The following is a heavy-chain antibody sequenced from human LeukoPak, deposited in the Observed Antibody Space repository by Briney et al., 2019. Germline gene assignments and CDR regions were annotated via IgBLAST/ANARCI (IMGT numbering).Heavy chain of an antibody. CDR2: MHYSGTT. Sequence: PSETLSLTCSVSGGSISGGSISGYHWSWIRQPPGKGLELIAYMHYSGTTHYNPSLKSRVTISVDTSKNQFSLKLSSVTAADTAVYYCARDMGTYCSSTSCYQVHYYYYYMDVWGKGTTVTASS. V-gene: IGHV4-61*08. CDR1: GGSISGGSISGYH. J-gene: IGHJ6*03. D-gene: IGHD2-2*01. CDR3: ARDMGTYCSSTSCYQVHYYYYYMDV.